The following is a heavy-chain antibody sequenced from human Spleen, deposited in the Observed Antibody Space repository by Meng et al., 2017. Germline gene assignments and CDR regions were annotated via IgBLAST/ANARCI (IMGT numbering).Heavy chain of an antibody. V-gene: IGHV4-4*07. CDR3: ARDFDYRGYGDNWFDP. CDR1: GGSISNYY. Sequence: QVPLQESGPGLVKPSGTLSLTCTVSGGSISNYYWSWIRQHAGKGLEWIGRIYTSGSTNYNPSLKSRVTMSVDTSKNQFSLKLSSVTAADTAVYYCARDFDYRGYGDNWFDPWGQGTLVTVSS. J-gene: IGHJ5*02. D-gene: IGHD4-11*01. CDR2: IYTSGST.